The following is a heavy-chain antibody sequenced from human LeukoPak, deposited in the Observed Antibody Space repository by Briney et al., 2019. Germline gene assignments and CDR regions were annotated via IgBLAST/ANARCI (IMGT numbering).Heavy chain of an antibody. J-gene: IGHJ4*02. CDR3: AKEPTPYSSSSNDY. D-gene: IGHD6-6*01. CDR1: GFTFDDYG. V-gene: IGHV3-23*01. CDR2: ISGSGGST. Sequence: GGSLRLSCAASGFTFDDYGMSWVRQAPGKGLEWVSAISGSGGSTYYADSVKGRFTISRDNSKDTLYLQMNSLRAEDTAVYYCAKEPTPYSSSSNDYWGQGTLVTVSS.